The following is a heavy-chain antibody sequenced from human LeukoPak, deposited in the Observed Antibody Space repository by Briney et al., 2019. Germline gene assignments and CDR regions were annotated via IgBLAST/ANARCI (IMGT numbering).Heavy chain of an antibody. Sequence: SETLSLTCAVYGGSFSGYYWSWIRQPPGKGLEWIGEINHSGSTNYNPSLKSRVTISVDTSKNQFSLKLSSVTAADTAVYYCAVGYCSSTSCLNWFDPLGPGNPGHRLL. V-gene: IGHV4-34*01. D-gene: IGHD2-2*01. J-gene: IGHJ5*02. CDR1: GGSFSGYY. CDR2: INHSGST. CDR3: AVGYCSSTSCLNWFDP.